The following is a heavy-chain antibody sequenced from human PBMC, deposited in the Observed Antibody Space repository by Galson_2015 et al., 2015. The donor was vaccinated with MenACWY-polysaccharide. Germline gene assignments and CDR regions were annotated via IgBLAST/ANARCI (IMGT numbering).Heavy chain of an antibody. Sequence: SLRLSCAASGFTFSSYSMNWVRQAPGKGLEWVSYISSGSSTIYYADSVKGRFTISRDNAKNSLYLQMNSLRAEDTAVYYCARVRYYDGGGYYQLDYWGQGTLVTVSS. V-gene: IGHV3-48*01. CDR2: ISSGSSTI. D-gene: IGHD3-22*01. CDR3: ARVRYYDGGGYYQLDY. CDR1: GFTFSSYS. J-gene: IGHJ4*02.